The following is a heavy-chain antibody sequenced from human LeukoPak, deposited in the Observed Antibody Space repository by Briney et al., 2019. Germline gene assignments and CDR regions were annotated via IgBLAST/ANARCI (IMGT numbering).Heavy chain of an antibody. CDR1: AFTFSDYY. CDR2: ISSSGGYT. J-gene: IGHJ6*02. CDR3: VNPGWYYDSSGYSYYYGMDV. D-gene: IGHD3-22*01. Sequence: GGSLRLSCAASAFTFSDYYMSWIRQAPGKGLEWVSYISSSGGYTNYADSVKGRFTISRDNAKNTLYLQMSSLRPDDTAVYYCVNPGWYYDSSGYSYYYGMDVWGQGTTVTVSS. V-gene: IGHV3-11*06.